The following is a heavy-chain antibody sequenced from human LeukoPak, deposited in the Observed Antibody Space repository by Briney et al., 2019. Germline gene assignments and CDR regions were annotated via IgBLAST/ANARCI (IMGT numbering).Heavy chain of an antibody. J-gene: IGHJ3*02. V-gene: IGHV1-2*02. CDR3: ARGRLGLLWFGELDAFDI. Sequence: GASVKVSCKASGYTFTGYYMHWVRQAPGQGLEWMGWINPNSGGTNYAQKFQGRVNMTRDTSISTAYMELSRLRSDDTAVYYCARGRLGLLWFGELDAFDIWGQGTMVTVSS. CDR2: INPNSGGT. CDR1: GYTFTGYY. D-gene: IGHD3-10*01.